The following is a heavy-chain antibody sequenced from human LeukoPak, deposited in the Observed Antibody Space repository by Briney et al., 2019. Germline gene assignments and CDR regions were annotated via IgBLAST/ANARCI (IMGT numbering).Heavy chain of an antibody. J-gene: IGHJ6*03. D-gene: IGHD3-22*01. CDR1: GGSFSGYY. CDR2: INHSGST. Sequence: SETLSLTCAVYGGSFSGYYWSWIRQPPGKGLEWIGEINHSGSTNYNPSLKSRVTISVDTSKNQFSLKLSSVTAADTAVYYCARQHYYDSSGYRKRYYYYMDVWGKGTTVTISS. CDR3: ARQHYYDSSGYRKRYYYYMDV. V-gene: IGHV4-34*01.